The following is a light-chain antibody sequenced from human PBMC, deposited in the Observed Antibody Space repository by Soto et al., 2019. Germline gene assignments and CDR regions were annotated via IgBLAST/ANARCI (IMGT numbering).Light chain of an antibody. V-gene: IGLV2-11*01. CDR1: SSDVGGYNY. CDR3: CSYAGSYTVT. J-gene: IGLJ2*01. CDR2: DII. Sequence: SVLPQPRSVSGSPGQAVTISCTGTSSDVGGYNYVSWYQQHPGKAPKLMIYDIIKRPSGVPDRFSGSKSGNTASLTISGLQAEDGADYYCCSYAGSYTVTFGGGTKVPVL.